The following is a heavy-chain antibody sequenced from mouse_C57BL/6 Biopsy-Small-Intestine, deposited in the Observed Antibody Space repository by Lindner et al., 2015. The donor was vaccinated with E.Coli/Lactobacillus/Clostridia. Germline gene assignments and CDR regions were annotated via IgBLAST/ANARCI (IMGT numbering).Heavy chain of an antibody. CDR1: GYSFTNYY. J-gene: IGHJ4*01. Sequence: PVKVSCKASGYSFTNYYMHWVRQAPGQGLEWMGRINPSGGGTINAQRFQGRISMTRDTSTTTDYMELSGLRSEDTAVYYCTRDNDYFSFDYWGQGTLVTVSS. V-gene: IGHV1-18*01. CDR2: INPSGGGT. D-gene: IGHD2-13*01. CDR3: TRDNDYFSFDY.